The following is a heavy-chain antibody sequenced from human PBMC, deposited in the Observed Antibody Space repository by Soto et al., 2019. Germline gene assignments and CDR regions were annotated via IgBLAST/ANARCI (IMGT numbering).Heavy chain of an antibody. CDR3: FRGRLTSSTTDY. Sequence: PGESLKISCKASGYIIKNYWIGWVRQMPGQGLEWMGIIFPDDSDTRYSPSFQGHVTISVDKSISTAYVQCSSLKASDSAIHYCFRGRLTSSTTDYSGQGTLLTLS. V-gene: IGHV5-51*01. D-gene: IGHD3-16*01. CDR2: IFPDDSDT. CDR1: GYIIKNYW. J-gene: IGHJ4*02.